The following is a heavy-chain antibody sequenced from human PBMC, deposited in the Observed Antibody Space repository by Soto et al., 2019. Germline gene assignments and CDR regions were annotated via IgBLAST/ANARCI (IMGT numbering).Heavy chain of an antibody. D-gene: IGHD5-18*01. J-gene: IGHJ3*02. CDR1: GFSFSSQA. CDR2: ISNDGNRQ. V-gene: IGHV3-30-3*01. Sequence: QEQLMESGGGVVQPGRSLRLSCVASGFSFSSQAMHWVRQAPGKGLEWVAAISNDGNRQLYADSVKDRFTISRDNSRNTLDLQMNNLRTEDTGVYFCARDIYSYGSVGTPDIWGQGTMLTVSS. CDR3: ARDIYSYGSVGTPDI.